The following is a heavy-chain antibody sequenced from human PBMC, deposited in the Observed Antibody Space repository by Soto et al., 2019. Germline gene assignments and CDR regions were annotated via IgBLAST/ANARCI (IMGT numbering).Heavy chain of an antibody. J-gene: IGHJ4*02. V-gene: IGHV1-18*04. CDR1: GYTFTSYG. Sequence: ASVKVSCKASGYTFTSYGISWVRQAPGQGLEWMGWISAYNGNTNYAQKLQGRVTMTTDTSTSTAYMELRSLRSDDTAVYYCARRRITMVRGVIRGYLDYWGQGTLVTVSS. D-gene: IGHD3-10*01. CDR2: ISAYNGNT. CDR3: ARRRITMVRGVIRGYLDY.